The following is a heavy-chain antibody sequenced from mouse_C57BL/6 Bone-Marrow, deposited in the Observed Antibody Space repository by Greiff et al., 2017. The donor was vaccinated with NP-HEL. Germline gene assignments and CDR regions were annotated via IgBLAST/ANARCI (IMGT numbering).Heavy chain of an antibody. V-gene: IGHV1-81*01. CDR2: IYPRSGNT. J-gene: IGHJ4*01. D-gene: IGHD3-2*02. Sequence: LVESGAKLARPGASVKLSCKASGYTFTSYGISWVKQRTGQGLEWIGEIYPRSGNTYYNEKFKGKATLTADKSSSTAYMELRSLTSEDSAVYFCARHSSGYGYYAMDYWGQGTSVTVSS. CDR3: ARHSSGYGYYAMDY. CDR1: GYTFTSYG.